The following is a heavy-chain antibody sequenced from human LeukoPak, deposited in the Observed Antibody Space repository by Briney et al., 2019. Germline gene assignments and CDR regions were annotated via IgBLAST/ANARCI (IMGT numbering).Heavy chain of an antibody. CDR2: ISSSSGTI. CDR1: GFTFSSYN. V-gene: IGHV3-48*01. J-gene: IGHJ4*02. Sequence: GGSLRLSRVASGFTFSSYNMNWVRQAPGRGLEWVSYISSSSGTIYYADSVKGRFTISRDNAKNSLYLQMNSLRAEDTAVYYCARDGRGLGNYFDYWGQGTLVTVSS. CDR3: ARDGRGLGNYFDY. D-gene: IGHD3-10*01.